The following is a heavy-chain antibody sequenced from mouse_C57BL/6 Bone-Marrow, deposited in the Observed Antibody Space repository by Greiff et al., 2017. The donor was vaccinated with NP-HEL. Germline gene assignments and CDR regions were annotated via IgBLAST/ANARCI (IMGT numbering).Heavy chain of an antibody. D-gene: IGHD1-1*01. J-gene: IGHJ4*01. CDR3: TRRDYGSSRNSFYYAMDY. CDR2: IRNKANNHAT. Sequence: EVKLVESGGGLVQPGGSMKLSCAASGFTFSDAWMDWVRQSPEKGLEWVADIRNKANNHATYYAESVKGRFTISRDDSKSSVYLQMNSLRAEDTGIYYCTRRDYGSSRNSFYYAMDYWGQGTSVTVSS. CDR1: GFTFSDAW. V-gene: IGHV6-6*01.